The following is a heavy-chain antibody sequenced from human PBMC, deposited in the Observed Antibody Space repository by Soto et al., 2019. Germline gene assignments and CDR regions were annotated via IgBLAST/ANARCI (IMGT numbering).Heavy chain of an antibody. Sequence: QVQLVESGGGVVQPGRSLRLSCAASGFTFSSYGMHWVRQAPGKGLEWVAVISYDGSNKYYADSVKGRFTISRDNSKNTLYLQMSSLRAEDTAVYYCANAPERENYWGQGTLVTVSS. CDR2: ISYDGSNK. CDR1: GFTFSSYG. V-gene: IGHV3-30*18. D-gene: IGHD1-26*01. J-gene: IGHJ4*02. CDR3: ANAPERENY.